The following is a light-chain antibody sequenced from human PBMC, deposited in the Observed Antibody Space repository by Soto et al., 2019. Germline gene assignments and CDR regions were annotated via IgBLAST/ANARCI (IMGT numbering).Light chain of an antibody. V-gene: IGLV1-40*01. CDR2: GNS. J-gene: IGLJ3*02. CDR3: QSYDSSLSGSV. Sequence: VLTQPPSVSGAPGQRVTLSCTGSSSNIGAGYDVHWYQQLPGTAPKLLIYGNSNRPSGVPDRFSGSKSGTSASLAITGLQAEDEADYYCQSYDSSLSGSVFGGGTKVTVL. CDR1: SSNIGAGYD.